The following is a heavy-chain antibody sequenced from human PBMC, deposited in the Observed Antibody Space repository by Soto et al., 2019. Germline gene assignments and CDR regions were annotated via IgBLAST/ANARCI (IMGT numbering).Heavy chain of an antibody. V-gene: IGHV4-59*08. CDR1: GASTRSYY. Sequence: SETLSLTCSVSGASTRSYYWSWIRQPPGKGLEWIGYIYYSGSTNYNPSLKSRVTISVDTSKNQFSLKLSSVTASDTAVYYCARLLSFGNSLRDVWGKGTTVTVSS. CDR3: ARLLSFGNSLRDV. J-gene: IGHJ6*03. CDR2: IYYSGST. D-gene: IGHD1-7*01.